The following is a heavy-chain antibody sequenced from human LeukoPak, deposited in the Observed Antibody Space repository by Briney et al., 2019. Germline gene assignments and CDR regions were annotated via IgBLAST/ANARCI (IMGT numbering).Heavy chain of an antibody. J-gene: IGHJ4*02. CDR2: INWNGGST. CDR1: GFIFDDYG. Sequence: RAGGSLRLSCAASGFIFDDYGMNWVRQAPGKGLEWVSGINWNGGSTGYADSVTGRFTISRDNTKNSLYLQLNNLRAEDSALYYCARVGEAGYSYGHLDYWGPGALVTVSS. D-gene: IGHD5-18*01. CDR3: ARVGEAGYSYGHLDY. V-gene: IGHV3-20*04.